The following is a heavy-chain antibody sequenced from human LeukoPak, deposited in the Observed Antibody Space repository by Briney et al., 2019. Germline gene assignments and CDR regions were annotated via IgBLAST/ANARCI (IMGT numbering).Heavy chain of an antibody. CDR1: GYTFISNA. Sequence: ASVKVPCKASGYTFISNAIQWVRQAPGQRLEWMGWIDAANGNTKYSQKFQGRVTITRDTSASTAYMELSSLRSEDTAVYYCARGTVTTVTDGGDYWGQGTLVTVSS. V-gene: IGHV1-3*01. J-gene: IGHJ4*02. CDR2: IDAANGNT. D-gene: IGHD4-17*01. CDR3: ARGTVTTVTDGGDY.